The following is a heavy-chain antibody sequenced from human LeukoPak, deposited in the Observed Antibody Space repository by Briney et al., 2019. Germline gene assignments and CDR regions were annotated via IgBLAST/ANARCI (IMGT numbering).Heavy chain of an antibody. D-gene: IGHD5-12*01. J-gene: IGHJ4*02. CDR1: GFTFSTCS. Sequence: GGSLRLSCAASGFTFSTCSMNWVRQAPGKGLEWVASIDSSSSYIYYADSERGRLTIPRDNAKNSLYLQMNSLRAEDTAVYYCARDPATPHDHWGQGTLVTVSS. CDR2: IDSSSSYI. CDR3: ARDPATPHDH. V-gene: IGHV3-21*01.